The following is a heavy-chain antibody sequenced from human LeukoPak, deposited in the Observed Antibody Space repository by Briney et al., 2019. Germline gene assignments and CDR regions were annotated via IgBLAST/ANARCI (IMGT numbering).Heavy chain of an antibody. CDR3: ARLIWSGRRGPWFDP. J-gene: IGHJ5*02. Sequence: KVSCKGSGYSFTSYWIGWVRQMPGKGLEWMGIIYPGDSDTRYSPSFQGQVTISADRSISTAYLQWSSLKASDTAMYYCARLIWSGRRGPWFDPWGQGTLVTVTS. CDR2: IYPGDSDT. D-gene: IGHD1-1*01. V-gene: IGHV5-51*01. CDR1: GYSFTSYW.